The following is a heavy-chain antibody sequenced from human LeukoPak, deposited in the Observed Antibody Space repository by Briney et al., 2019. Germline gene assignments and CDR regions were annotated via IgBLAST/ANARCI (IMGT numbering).Heavy chain of an antibody. CDR2: FDPEDGET. CDR3: ATGPAITMVRGVIRSGFDP. J-gene: IGHJ5*02. V-gene: IGHV1-24*01. D-gene: IGHD3-10*01. Sequence: ASVKVSCKVSGYTLTELSMHWVRQAPGKGLEWMGGFDPEDGETIYAQKFQGRVTMTEDTSTDTAYMELSSLRSEDTAVYYCATGPAITMVRGVIRSGFDPRGQGTLVTVSS. CDR1: GYTLTELS.